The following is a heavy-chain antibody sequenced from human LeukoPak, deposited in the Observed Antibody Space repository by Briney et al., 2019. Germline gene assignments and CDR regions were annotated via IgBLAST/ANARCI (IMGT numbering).Heavy chain of an antibody. Sequence: SETLSLTCTVSGGSIRSYYWSWSRQPPGKGLEWIGFIYYSGDTYYNPSLKSRVTISVDTSKNQFSLKLSSVTAVDTAVYYCARARPGNDGGNFDYWGQGTLVTVSS. CDR2: IYYSGDT. D-gene: IGHD1-1*01. CDR3: ARARPGNDGGNFDY. V-gene: IGHV4-59*01. J-gene: IGHJ4*02. CDR1: GGSIRSYY.